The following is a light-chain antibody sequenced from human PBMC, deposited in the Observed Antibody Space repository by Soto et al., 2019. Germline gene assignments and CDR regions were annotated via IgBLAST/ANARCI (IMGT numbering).Light chain of an antibody. CDR3: CSYTTSRTLV. CDR1: SSDVGAYNH. CDR2: EVS. V-gene: IGLV2-14*01. Sequence: LTQPASVSGSPGQSITISCTGTSSDVGAYNHVSWYQQHPGKAPQLIIYEVSKRPSGLSNRFSASKSGNTASLTISGLQAEDEADYYCCSYTTSRTLVFGTGTKVTVL. J-gene: IGLJ1*01.